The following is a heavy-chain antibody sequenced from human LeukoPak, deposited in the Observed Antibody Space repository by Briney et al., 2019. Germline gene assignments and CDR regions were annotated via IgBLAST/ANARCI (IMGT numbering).Heavy chain of an antibody. Sequence: ASVKVSCKASGYTFTGQDMHWVRQAPGQGFEWMGWINPNTGGTDYAQNFQGRVTMTRDTSISTAYMELSGLRSDDTAVYYCASYPRYSSSPPFDYWGQGTLVTVSS. V-gene: IGHV1-2*02. D-gene: IGHD6-6*01. CDR2: INPNTGGT. J-gene: IGHJ4*02. CDR1: GYTFTGQD. CDR3: ASYPRYSSSPPFDY.